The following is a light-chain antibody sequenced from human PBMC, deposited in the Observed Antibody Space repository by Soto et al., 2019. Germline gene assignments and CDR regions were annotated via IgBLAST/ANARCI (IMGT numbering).Light chain of an antibody. CDR2: SNN. CDR3: AAWDDSLNAWV. CDR1: SSSIGSNT. J-gene: IGLJ3*02. V-gene: IGLV1-44*01. Sequence: QSVLTQPPSASGTPGQRVTISCSGSSSSIGSNTVNWYQQLPGTAPKRLIYSNNQRPSGVPDRFSGSKFGTSASLAISGLLSEDEADYYCAAWDDSLNAWVFGGGTKLTVL.